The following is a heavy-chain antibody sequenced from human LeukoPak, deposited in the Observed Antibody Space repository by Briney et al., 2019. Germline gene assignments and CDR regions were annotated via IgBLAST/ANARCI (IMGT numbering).Heavy chain of an antibody. D-gene: IGHD1-26*01. V-gene: IGHV3-33*06. Sequence: PGGSLRLSCAASGFTFSDYYMSWVRQAPGKGLEWVAVMWYDGSNKYYADSVKGRFTISRDNSKNTLYLQMNSLRAEDTAVYYCAKDASAYSGSYLDYWGQGTLVTVSS. CDR1: GFTFSDYY. J-gene: IGHJ4*02. CDR3: AKDASAYSGSYLDY. CDR2: MWYDGSNK.